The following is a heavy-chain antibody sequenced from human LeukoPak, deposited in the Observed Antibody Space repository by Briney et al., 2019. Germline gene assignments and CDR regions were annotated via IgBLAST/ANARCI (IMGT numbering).Heavy chain of an antibody. Sequence: GGSLRLSCAASGFTFSSYAMSWVRQAPGKGLEWVSAISGSTYYADSVKGRFTISRDNSKNTLYLQMNSLRAEDTAVYYCATVTQYYFDYWGQGTLVTVSS. CDR1: GFTFSSYA. D-gene: IGHD1-14*01. V-gene: IGHV3-23*01. CDR2: ISGST. J-gene: IGHJ4*02. CDR3: ATVTQYYFDY.